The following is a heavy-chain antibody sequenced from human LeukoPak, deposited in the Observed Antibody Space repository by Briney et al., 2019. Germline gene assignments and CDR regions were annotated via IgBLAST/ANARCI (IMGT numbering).Heavy chain of an antibody. CDR1: GYSFSSGYY. Sequence: SETLSLTCTVSGYSFSSGYYWGWIRPPPGKGLEWIGSIYHSGGTYYNPSLKSRVTISVDTSKNQFSLKLSSVTAADTAMYYCARGSFYSGYDNFDYWGQGTLVTVSS. CDR2: IYHSGGT. V-gene: IGHV4-38-2*02. J-gene: IGHJ4*02. CDR3: ARGSFYSGYDNFDY. D-gene: IGHD5-12*01.